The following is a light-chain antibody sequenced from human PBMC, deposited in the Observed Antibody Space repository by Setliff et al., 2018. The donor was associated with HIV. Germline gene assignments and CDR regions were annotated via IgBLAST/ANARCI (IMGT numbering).Light chain of an antibody. CDR3: SSYTSSTPLYV. Sequence: QSALAQSASVSGSPGQSITISCTGTSSDVGGYKYVSWYQQHPGKAPKLIIYDVNNRPSGVSNRISGSKSGNTASLTISGLQAEDEADYYCSSYTSSTPLYVFGTGTKVTVL. CDR1: SSDVGGYKY. V-gene: IGLV2-14*03. J-gene: IGLJ1*01. CDR2: DVN.